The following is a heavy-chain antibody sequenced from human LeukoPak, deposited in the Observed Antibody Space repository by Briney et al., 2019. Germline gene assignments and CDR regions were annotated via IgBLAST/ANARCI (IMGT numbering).Heavy chain of an antibody. V-gene: IGHV1-18*01. CDR1: RYTFTSYG. D-gene: IGHD4-17*01. J-gene: IGHJ5*02. CDR2: ISAYNGNT. Sequence: GASVKVSCKASRYTFTSYGISWVRQAPGQGLEWMGWISAYNGNTNYAQKLQGRVTMTTDTSTSTAYMELRSLRSDDTAVYYCARDLGTVTTSWFDPWGQGTLVTVSS. CDR3: ARDLGTVTTSWFDP.